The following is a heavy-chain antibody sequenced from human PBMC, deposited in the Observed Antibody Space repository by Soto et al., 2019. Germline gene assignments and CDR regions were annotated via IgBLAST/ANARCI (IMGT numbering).Heavy chain of an antibody. V-gene: IGHV3-15*01. CDR1: GFTFNNAW. D-gene: IGHD3-22*01. CDR3: TTGLSNGYYNFDY. CDR2: IKGEADGGTT. J-gene: IGHJ4*02. Sequence: PGESLRLSFVASGFTFNNAWLSLFRQAQGKGLEWVGRIKGEADGGTTDYAAPVKGRITISRDHSKDTLYLQMNSLKTEDTAVYYCTTGLSNGYYNFDYWGQGT.